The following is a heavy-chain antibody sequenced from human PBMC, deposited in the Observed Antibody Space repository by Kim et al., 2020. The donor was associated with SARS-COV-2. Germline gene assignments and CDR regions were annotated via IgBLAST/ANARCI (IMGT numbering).Heavy chain of an antibody. V-gene: IGHV3-30-3*01. CDR3: ARDLRELSY. CDR2: ISYDGSNK. Sequence: GGSLRLSCAASGFTFSSYAMHWVRQAPGKGLEWVAVISYDGSNKYYADSVKGRFTISRDNSKNTLYLQMNSLRAEDTAVYYCARDLRELSYWGQGTLVTVSS. J-gene: IGHJ4*02. D-gene: IGHD1-26*01. CDR1: GFTFSSYA.